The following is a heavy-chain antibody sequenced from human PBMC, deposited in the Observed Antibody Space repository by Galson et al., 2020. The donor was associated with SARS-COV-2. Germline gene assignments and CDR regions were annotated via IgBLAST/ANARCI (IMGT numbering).Heavy chain of an antibody. CDR3: TKSMHSGTTRFDWFDA. J-gene: IGHJ5*02. V-gene: IGHV3-23*01. CDR1: GLTFSTSV. CDR2: ISHESSVT. Sequence: QAGGSLRLSCAASGLTFSTSVMSWVRQAPGKGLEWVSNISHESSVTLYADSMKGRFTISRDNSKNTLFLHMTRLRADDTATYYCTKSMHSGTTRFDWFDARGQGTRVTVSS. D-gene: IGHD1-1*01.